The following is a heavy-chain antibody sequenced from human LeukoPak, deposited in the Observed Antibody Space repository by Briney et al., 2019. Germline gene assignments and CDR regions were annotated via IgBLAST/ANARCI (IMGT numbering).Heavy chain of an antibody. V-gene: IGHV4-39*01. CDR2: IYYSGST. Sequence: SETLSLTCTVSGGSISSSSYYWGWIRQPPGKGLEWIGSIYYSGSTYYNPSLKSRVTISVDTSKNQLSLKLSSVTAADTAVYYCARLGYCSSTSCYSLFYYYYYMDVWGKGTTVTVSS. CDR1: GGSISSSSYY. D-gene: IGHD2-2*01. J-gene: IGHJ6*03. CDR3: ARLGYCSSTSCYSLFYYYYYMDV.